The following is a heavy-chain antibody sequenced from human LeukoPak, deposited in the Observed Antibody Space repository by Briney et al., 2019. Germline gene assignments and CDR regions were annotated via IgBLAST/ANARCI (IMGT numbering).Heavy chain of an antibody. CDR2: IYSGGST. J-gene: IGHJ4*02. D-gene: IGHD3-10*01. CDR3: AKSVMVRVLGY. Sequence: GGSLRLSCAASGFTFSTYAMHWVRQAPGKGLEWVSVIYSGGSTYYADSVKGRFTISRDNSKNTLYLQMNSLRAEDTAVYYCAKSVMVRVLGYWGQGTLVTVSS. V-gene: IGHV3-53*01. CDR1: GFTFSTYA.